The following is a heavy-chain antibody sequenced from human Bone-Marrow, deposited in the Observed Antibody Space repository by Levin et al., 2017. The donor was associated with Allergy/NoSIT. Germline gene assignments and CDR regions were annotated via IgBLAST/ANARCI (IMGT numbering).Heavy chain of an antibody. J-gene: IGHJ6*02. CDR2: LDPEDADT. CDR3: ATNYGSGSLDYYLYGLDV. D-gene: IGHD3-10*01. V-gene: IGHV1-24*01. CDR1: GYTLSELS. Sequence: ASVKVSCKVSGYTLSELSMHWVRQAPGKGLEWMGGLDPEDADTLYAQEFQGRLTMTEDTSTNTAYMELSSLRSDDTAVYYCATNYGSGSLDYYLYGLDVWGQGTTVTVS.